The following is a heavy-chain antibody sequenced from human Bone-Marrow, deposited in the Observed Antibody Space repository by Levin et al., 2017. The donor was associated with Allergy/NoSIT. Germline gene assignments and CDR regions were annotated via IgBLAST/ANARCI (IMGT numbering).Heavy chain of an antibody. V-gene: IGHV4-31*03. Sequence: SETLSLTCTFSGASINSGGYYWSWIRQLPGKGLEWIGYIFYSGTTYYNPSLKSRVTISVATSKKQFSLTLRSVTAADTAMYYCARQVDLFGLDVWGRGTTVTVSS. CDR1: GASINSGGYY. CDR2: IFYSGTT. J-gene: IGHJ6*02. CDR3: ARQVDLFGLDV. D-gene: IGHD1-26*01.